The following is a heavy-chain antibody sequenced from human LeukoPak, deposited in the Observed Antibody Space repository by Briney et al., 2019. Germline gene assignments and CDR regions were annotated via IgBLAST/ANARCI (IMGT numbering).Heavy chain of an antibody. CDR2: MWSDGTKK. Sequence: PGGSLRLSCAASGFTFSHYGMHWVRQAPGKGLEWVAVMWSDGTKKYYADSVKGRFTISRDNSKNTLYLQMNSLRAEDTAVYYCAKWYYYDSSGYLRYFDYWGQGTLVTVSS. CDR1: GFTFSHYG. J-gene: IGHJ4*02. V-gene: IGHV3-33*06. D-gene: IGHD3-22*01. CDR3: AKWYYYDSSGYLRYFDY.